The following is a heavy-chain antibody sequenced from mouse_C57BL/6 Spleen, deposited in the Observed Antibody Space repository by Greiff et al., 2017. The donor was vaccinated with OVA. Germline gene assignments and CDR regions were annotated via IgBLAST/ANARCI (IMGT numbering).Heavy chain of an antibody. CDR1: GYAFSSSW. Sequence: QVQLQQSGPELVKPGASVKLSCKASGYAFSSSWMNWVKQRPGQGLEWIGRIYPGDGDTNYNGKFKGKATLTADKSSSTAYMQLSSLTSEDSAVYFCARPKSYYSNYGWYFDVWGTGTTVTVSS. V-gene: IGHV1-82*01. CDR3: ARPKSYYSNYGWYFDV. D-gene: IGHD2-5*01. J-gene: IGHJ1*03. CDR2: IYPGDGDT.